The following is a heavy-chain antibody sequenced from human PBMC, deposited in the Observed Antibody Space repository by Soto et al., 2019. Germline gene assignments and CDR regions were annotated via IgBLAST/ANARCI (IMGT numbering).Heavy chain of an antibody. CDR3: ARDHSGSYLGMDV. J-gene: IGHJ6*02. CDR1: GFTFSSYG. Sequence: SLRLSCAGSGFTFSSYGMHWVRQSPGKGLEWVAVIWYDGSNKYYADSVKGRFTISRDNSKNTLYLQMNSLRAEDTAVYYCARDHSGSYLGMDVWGQGTTVTVSS. CDR2: IWYDGSNK. D-gene: IGHD1-26*01. V-gene: IGHV3-33*01.